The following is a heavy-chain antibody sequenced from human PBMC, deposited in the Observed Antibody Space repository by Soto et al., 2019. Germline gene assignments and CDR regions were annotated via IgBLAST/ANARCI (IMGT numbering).Heavy chain of an antibody. Sequence: SETLSLTCTVSGGSISSYYWSWIRQPPGKGLEWIGYIYYSGSTNYNPSLKSRVTISVDTSKNQFSLKLSSVTAADTAVYYCARTRYYCSSTSCYPYYMDVWGKGTTVTVSS. CDR2: IYYSGST. D-gene: IGHD2-2*01. CDR1: GGSISSYY. J-gene: IGHJ6*03. V-gene: IGHV4-59*08. CDR3: ARTRYYCSSTSCYPYYMDV.